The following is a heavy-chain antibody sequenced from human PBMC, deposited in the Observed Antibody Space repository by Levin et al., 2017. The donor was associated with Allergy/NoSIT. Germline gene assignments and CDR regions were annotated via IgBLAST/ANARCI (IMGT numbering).Heavy chain of an antibody. Sequence: SETLSLTCTVSGGSISSYYWSWIRQPPGKGLEWIGYIYYSGSTNYNPSLKSRVTISVDTSKNQFSLKLSSVTAADTAVYYCARAMGTIFGVVAYYFDYWGQGTLVTVSS. J-gene: IGHJ4*02. D-gene: IGHD3-3*01. V-gene: IGHV4-59*01. CDR2: IYYSGST. CDR1: GGSISSYY. CDR3: ARAMGTIFGVVAYYFDY.